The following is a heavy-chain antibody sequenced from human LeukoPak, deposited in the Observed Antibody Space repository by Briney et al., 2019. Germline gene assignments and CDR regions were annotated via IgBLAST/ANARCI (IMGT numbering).Heavy chain of an antibody. CDR2: NNPSGGST. CDR3: ARVDGSGWYNY. J-gene: IGHJ4*02. V-gene: IGHV1-46*01. Sequence: ASVKVSCKASGYTFTINYMHWVRQAPGQGLECMGINNPSGGSTTYAQRFQNRVTMTRDTSTTTVYMELSSLRSEDTAVYYCARVDGSGWYNYWGQGTLVTVSS. D-gene: IGHD6-19*01. CDR1: GYTFTINY.